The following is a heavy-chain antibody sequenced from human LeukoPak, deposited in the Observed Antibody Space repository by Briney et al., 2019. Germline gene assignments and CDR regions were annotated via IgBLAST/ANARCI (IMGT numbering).Heavy chain of an antibody. Sequence: GGSLRLSCAASGFTFSSYGMHWDRQAPGKGLEWVAFIRYDGSNKYYADSVKGRFTISRDNSKNTLYLQMNSLRAEDTAVYYCAKDIVVVPAADDYWGQGTLVTVSS. V-gene: IGHV3-30*02. D-gene: IGHD2-2*01. CDR3: AKDIVVVPAADDY. CDR1: GFTFSSYG. J-gene: IGHJ4*02. CDR2: IRYDGSNK.